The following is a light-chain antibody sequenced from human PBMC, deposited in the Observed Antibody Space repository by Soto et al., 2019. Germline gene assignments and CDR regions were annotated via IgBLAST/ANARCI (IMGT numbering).Light chain of an antibody. CDR2: KAS. CDR3: QQYNSYPIT. V-gene: IGKV1-5*03. J-gene: IGKJ5*01. Sequence: DIQMTQSPSSLSASVGDRVTITCRASQPIGDFLAWYQQKPGKAPKLLIYKASRLERWVPSRFSGGGSGTEFTLNISSLQPDDFATYYCQQYNSYPITFDQGTRLEIK. CDR1: QPIGDF.